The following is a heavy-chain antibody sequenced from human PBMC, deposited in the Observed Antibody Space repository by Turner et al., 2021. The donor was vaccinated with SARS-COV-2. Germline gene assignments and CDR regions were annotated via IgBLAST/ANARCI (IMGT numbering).Heavy chain of an antibody. Sequence: QVQLVESGGGVVQPGRSLRLSCAASGFTFSSYGMHWVRQAPGKGLEWVAVISYDGSNKYYANSVKGRFTISRDNSKNTLYQQMNSLRAEDTAVYYCAKSYSGSYYYGMDVWGQGTTVTVSS. CDR1: GFTFSSYG. CDR3: AKSYSGSYYYGMDV. CDR2: ISYDGSNK. V-gene: IGHV3-30*18. J-gene: IGHJ6*02. D-gene: IGHD1-26*01.